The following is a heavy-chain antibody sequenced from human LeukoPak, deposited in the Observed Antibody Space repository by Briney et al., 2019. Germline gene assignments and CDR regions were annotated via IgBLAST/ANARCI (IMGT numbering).Heavy chain of an antibody. CDR2: ISYDGSNK. Sequence: GGSLRLSCAASGFTFSSYAMHWVRQAPGKGLEWVAVISYDGSNKYYADSVKGRFTISRDNSKNTLYLQMNSLGAEDTAVYYCARDPYSSGWYYFDYWGQGTLVTVSS. CDR1: GFTFSSYA. D-gene: IGHD6-19*01. CDR3: ARDPYSSGWYYFDY. J-gene: IGHJ4*02. V-gene: IGHV3-30-3*01.